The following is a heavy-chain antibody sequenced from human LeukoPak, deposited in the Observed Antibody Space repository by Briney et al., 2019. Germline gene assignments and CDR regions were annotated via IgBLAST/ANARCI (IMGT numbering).Heavy chain of an antibody. V-gene: IGHV4-59*01. Sequence: SETLSLTCTVSGGSISSDYWSWIRQPPGKGLEWIGYIYYSGSTNYNPSLKSRVTISVDTSKNQFSLKLSSVTAADTAVYYCARGHPLNPPNVLYYFDYWGQGTLVTVSS. D-gene: IGHD1-14*01. CDR3: ARGHPLNPPNVLYYFDY. CDR1: GGSISSDY. CDR2: IYYSGST. J-gene: IGHJ4*02.